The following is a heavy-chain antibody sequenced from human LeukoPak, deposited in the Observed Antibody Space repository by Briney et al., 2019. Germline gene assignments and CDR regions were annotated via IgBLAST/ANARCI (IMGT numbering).Heavy chain of an antibody. CDR2: ISSGGSTM. CDR3: ARAWTRGNSDAFDI. V-gene: IGHV3-48*03. J-gene: IGHJ3*02. D-gene: IGHD4-23*01. Sequence: GGSLRLSCAASGFTFSSYEMNWVRQAPGKGLEWVSYISSGGSTMYYPDSVKGRFTISRDNAKSSLYLQTNSLRAEDTAVYFCARAWTRGNSDAFDIWGQGTMVTVSS. CDR1: GFTFSSYE.